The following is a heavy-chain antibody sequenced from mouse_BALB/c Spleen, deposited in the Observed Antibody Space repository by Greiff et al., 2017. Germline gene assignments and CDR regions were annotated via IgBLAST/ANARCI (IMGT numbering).Heavy chain of an antibody. CDR2: INSNGGST. V-gene: IGHV5-6-3*01. Sequence: EVKLLESGGGLVQPGGSLKLSCAASGFTFSSYGMSWVRQTPDKRLELVATINSNGGSTYYPDSVKGRFTISRDNAKNTLYLQMSSLKSEDTAMYYCERDGRYRYEYFDYWGQGTTLTVSS. D-gene: IGHD2-14*01. CDR3: ERDGRYRYEYFDY. CDR1: GFTFSSYG. J-gene: IGHJ2*01.